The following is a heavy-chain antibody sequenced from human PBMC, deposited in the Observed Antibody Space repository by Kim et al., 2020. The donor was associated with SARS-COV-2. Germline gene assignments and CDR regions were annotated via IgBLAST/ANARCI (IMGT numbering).Heavy chain of an antibody. Sequence: GGSLRLSCAASGFTFNDYDMSWVRQAPGKGLEWVSGINWNGSTGYADYVKDRFTISSDNAKNSLYLQMNSLRPEDTAVYHCARDGMGATRSAFDFWGQRTSVTVSS. CDR1: GFTFNDYD. J-gene: IGHJ3*01. CDR2: INWNGST. V-gene: IGHV3-20*01. CDR3: ARDGMGATRSAFDF. D-gene: IGHD1-26*01.